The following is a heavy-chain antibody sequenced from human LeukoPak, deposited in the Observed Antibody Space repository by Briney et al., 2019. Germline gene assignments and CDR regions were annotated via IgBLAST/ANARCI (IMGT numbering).Heavy chain of an antibody. Sequence: SVKVSCKASGGTFSSYAISWVRQAPGQGLEWMGGIIPFFGTANYAQKFQGRVTITADKSTSAAYMELSSLRSDDTAVYYCASASGVAVAGREVRYYYYMDVWGKGTTVTVSS. V-gene: IGHV1-69*06. CDR3: ASASGVAVAGREVRYYYYMDV. CDR2: IIPFFGTA. CDR1: GGTFSSYA. D-gene: IGHD6-19*01. J-gene: IGHJ6*03.